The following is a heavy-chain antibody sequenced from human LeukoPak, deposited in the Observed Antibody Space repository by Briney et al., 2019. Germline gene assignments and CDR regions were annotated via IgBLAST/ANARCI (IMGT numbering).Heavy chain of an antibody. D-gene: IGHD3-3*01. CDR1: GGSISSYY. J-gene: IGHJ6*03. V-gene: IGHV4-59*01. CDR2: IYYSGST. CDR3: ARVTGNRIRDSGYYDFWSGYLPYYYYYYMDV. Sequence: PSETLSLTCTVSGGSISSYYWSWIRQPPGKGLEWIGYIYYSGSTNYNPSLKSRVTISVDTSKNQFSLKLSSVTAADTAVYYCARVTGNRIRDSGYYDFWSGYLPYYYYYYMDVWGKGTTVTVSS.